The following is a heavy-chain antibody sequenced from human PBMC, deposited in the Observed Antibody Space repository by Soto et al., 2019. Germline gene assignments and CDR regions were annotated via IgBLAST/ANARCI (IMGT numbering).Heavy chain of an antibody. J-gene: IGHJ6*02. Sequence: GGSLRLSCAASGFTFSSYRMNWVRQAPGKGLEWVSYISSSSSTIYYADSVKGRFTISRDNAKNSLYLQMNSLRDEDTAVYYCARDLRRYGDSTPDYYYGMDVWGQGTTVTVSS. CDR2: ISSSSSTI. CDR3: ARDLRRYGDSTPDYYYGMDV. CDR1: GFTFSSYR. D-gene: IGHD4-17*01. V-gene: IGHV3-48*02.